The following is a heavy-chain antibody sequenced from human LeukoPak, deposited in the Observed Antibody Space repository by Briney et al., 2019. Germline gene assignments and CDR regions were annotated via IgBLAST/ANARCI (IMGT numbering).Heavy chain of an antibody. CDR1: GYTFTSHD. D-gene: IGHD3-22*01. CDR2: MNPNSGNT. Sequence: ASVKVSCKASGYTFTSHDINWVRQATGQGLEWMGWMNPNSGNTGYAQKFQGRVTITRNTSISTAYMELSSLRSEDTAVYYCARYYYDSSGYYPWGQGTLVTVSS. V-gene: IGHV1-8*03. J-gene: IGHJ5*02. CDR3: ARYYYDSSGYYP.